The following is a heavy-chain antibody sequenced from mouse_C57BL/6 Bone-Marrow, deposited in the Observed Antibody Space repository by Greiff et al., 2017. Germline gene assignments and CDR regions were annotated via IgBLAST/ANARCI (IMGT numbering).Heavy chain of an antibody. CDR3: ARRGAMDY. Sequence: EVKLVESGGGLVQPGGSLKLSCAASGFTFSDYYMYWVRQTPEKRLEWVAYISNGGGSTYYPDTVKGRFTISRDNAKNTLDLQMSRLKSEDTAMYYCARRGAMDYWGQGTSVTVSS. V-gene: IGHV5-12*01. J-gene: IGHJ4*01. CDR1: GFTFSDYY. CDR2: ISNGGGST.